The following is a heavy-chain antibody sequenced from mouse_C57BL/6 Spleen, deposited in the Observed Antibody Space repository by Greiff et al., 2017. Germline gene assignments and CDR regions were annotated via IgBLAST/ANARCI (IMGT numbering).Heavy chain of an antibody. V-gene: IGHV1-54*01. CDR1: GYAFTNYL. CDR3: ARKRGYYDYGDY. CDR2: LNPGSGGT. Sequence: QVQLQQSGAELVRPGTSVKVSCKASGYAFTNYLIEWVKQRPGQGLEWIGVLNPGSGGTNYNEQFKGKATLTADKSSSPAYMPLSSLTSEDSAVYFCARKRGYYDYGDYWGQGTLVTVSA. J-gene: IGHJ3*01. D-gene: IGHD2-4*01.